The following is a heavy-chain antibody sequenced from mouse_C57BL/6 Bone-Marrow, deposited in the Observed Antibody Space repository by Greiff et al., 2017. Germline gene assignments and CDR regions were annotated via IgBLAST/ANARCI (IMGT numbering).Heavy chain of an antibody. CDR3: TGRGYYAMDY. CDR2: IRLKSDNYAT. J-gene: IGHJ4*01. Sequence: EVKLEESGGGLVQPGGSMKLSCVASGFTFSNYWMNWVRQSPEKGLEWVAQIRLKSDNYATHYAESVKGRFTISRDDSKSSVYLQMNNVRAEDTGIYYCTGRGYYAMDYWGQGTSVTVSS. CDR1: GFTFSNYW. V-gene: IGHV6-3*01.